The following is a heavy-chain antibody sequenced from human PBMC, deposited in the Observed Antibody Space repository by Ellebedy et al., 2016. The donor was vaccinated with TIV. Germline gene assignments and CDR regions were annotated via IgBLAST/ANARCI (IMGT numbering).Heavy chain of an antibody. D-gene: IGHD2-15*01. J-gene: IGHJ4*02. Sequence: AASVKVSCKASGYTFTTYNMHWVRQAPGQGLEWKGIINPNGGGTSYTQRLQGRVTMTGDTSTSTVYMELTSLRSEDTAVYYRAKDTGRWSFDNWGQGTLVTVSS. CDR2: INPNGGGT. CDR1: GYTFTTYN. V-gene: IGHV1-46*04. CDR3: AKDTGRWSFDN.